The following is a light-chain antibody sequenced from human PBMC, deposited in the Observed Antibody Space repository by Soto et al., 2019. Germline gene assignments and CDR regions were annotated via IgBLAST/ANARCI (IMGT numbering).Light chain of an antibody. CDR2: GAS. J-gene: IGKJ1*01. CDR1: QSVTDNY. V-gene: IGKV3-20*01. CDR3: HQYGRSPRGT. Sequence: DIVLTQSPGTLSSSPGGRATLSCRASQSVTDNYLAWYQQKPGQAPRLLIYGASSRATGIPDRFSGSGSGKDFSLTISRLEPEDFAMYYCHQYGRSPRGTFGQGTKVEIK.